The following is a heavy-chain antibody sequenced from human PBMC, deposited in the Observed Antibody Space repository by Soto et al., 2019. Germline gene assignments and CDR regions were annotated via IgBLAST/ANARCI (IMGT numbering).Heavy chain of an antibody. CDR2: VFSSVSA. D-gene: IGHD2-21*02. Sequence: SETLSLTCIVSGVSVRSYTWSWFRQPANKGLEWIGRVFSSVSATYNPSLKSRVSISMDTPENRFSLRLDSVTAADAGVYFCARDGMTTGDTWGPGTLVTVSS. J-gene: IGHJ4*02. CDR1: GVSVRSYT. V-gene: IGHV4-4*07. CDR3: ARDGMTTGDT.